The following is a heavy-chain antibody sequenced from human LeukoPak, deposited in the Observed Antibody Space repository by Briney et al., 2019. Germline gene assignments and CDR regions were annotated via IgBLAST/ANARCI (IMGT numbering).Heavy chain of an antibody. Sequence: GGSLRLSCAASGFTFSSYAMHWVRQAPGKGLEWVAVISYDGSNKYYADSVKGRFTISRDNSKNTLYLQMNSLRAEDTAVYYCAKSLIEWNYFDYWGQGTLVTVSS. CDR1: GFTFSSYA. CDR2: ISYDGSNK. D-gene: IGHD1-26*01. J-gene: IGHJ4*02. CDR3: AKSLIEWNYFDY. V-gene: IGHV3-30-3*01.